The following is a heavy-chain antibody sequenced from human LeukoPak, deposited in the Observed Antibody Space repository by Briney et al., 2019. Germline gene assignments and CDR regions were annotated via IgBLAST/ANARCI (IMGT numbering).Heavy chain of an antibody. D-gene: IGHD3-3*01. J-gene: IGHJ4*02. CDR3: AHTVWSGNYFDY. CDR1: GFTFSTSW. CDR2: INSDGRST. V-gene: IGHV3-74*01. Sequence: GGSLRLSCAASGFTFSTSWMHWVRQVPGKGLVWLSRINSDGRSTDYADSVKGRFTISRDNTKNTLYLQMNSLRADDTAMYYCAHTVWSGNYFDYWGQGTLVTVPS.